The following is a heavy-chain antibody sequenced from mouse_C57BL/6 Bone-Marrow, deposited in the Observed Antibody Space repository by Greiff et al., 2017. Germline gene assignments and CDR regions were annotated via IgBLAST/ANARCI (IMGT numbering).Heavy chain of an antibody. V-gene: IGHV5-17*01. J-gene: IGHJ3*01. CDR3: ARDDYRNWERFAWFAD. Sequence: EVKLQQSGGGLVKPGGSLKLSCAASGFTFSDYGMNWVRQAPEQGLEWVAYIIRGSSTIYYADTVKGRFTISRDNAKNTLFLQMTSLRSEGTAMYCCARDDYRNWERFAWFADWGQGTLVTVSA. CDR2: IIRGSSTI. CDR1: GFTFSDYG. D-gene: IGHD2-5*01.